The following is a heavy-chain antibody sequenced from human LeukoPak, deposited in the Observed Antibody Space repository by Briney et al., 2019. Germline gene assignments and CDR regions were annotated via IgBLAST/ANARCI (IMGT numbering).Heavy chain of an antibody. CDR2: ISYDGSNK. J-gene: IGHJ4*02. CDR1: GFTFSSYA. V-gene: IGHV3-30-3*01. D-gene: IGHD6-13*01. CDR3: ARGGSSSWYFLGQFDY. Sequence: GGSLRLSCAASGFTFSSYAMHWVRQAPGKGLEWVAVISYDGSNKYYADSVKGRFTISRDNSKNTLYLQMNSLRAGDTAVYYCARGGSSSWYFLGQFDYWGQGTLVTVSS.